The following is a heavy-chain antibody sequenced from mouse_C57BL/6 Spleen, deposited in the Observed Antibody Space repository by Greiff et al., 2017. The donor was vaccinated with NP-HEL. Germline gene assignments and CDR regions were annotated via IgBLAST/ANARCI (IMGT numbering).Heavy chain of an antibody. V-gene: IGHV7-3*01. D-gene: IGHD3-2*02. Sequence: EVKLVESGGGLVQPGGSLSLSCAASGFTFTDYYMSWVRQPPGKALAWLGFIRNKANGYTTEYSASVKGRFTISRDNSQSILYLQMNALRAEDSATYYCARYTAQVYAMDYWGQGTSVTVSS. J-gene: IGHJ4*01. CDR1: GFTFTDYY. CDR2: IRNKANGYTT. CDR3: ARYTAQVYAMDY.